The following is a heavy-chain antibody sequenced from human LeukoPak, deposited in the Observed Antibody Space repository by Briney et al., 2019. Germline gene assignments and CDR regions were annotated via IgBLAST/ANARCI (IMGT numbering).Heavy chain of an antibody. J-gene: IGHJ4*02. D-gene: IGHD6-19*01. Sequence: PSETLSLTCTVSVGSISKNSYYWGWIRQPPGKGLEWIGNFYHIGSSFYNPSLKSRVTMSVDTSKNQFSLKLTSLTAADTAVYFCARYTSGWSGGFDDWGQGTLVTVSS. CDR3: ARYTSGWSGGFDD. CDR1: VGSISKNSYY. CDR2: FYHIGSS. V-gene: IGHV4-39*01.